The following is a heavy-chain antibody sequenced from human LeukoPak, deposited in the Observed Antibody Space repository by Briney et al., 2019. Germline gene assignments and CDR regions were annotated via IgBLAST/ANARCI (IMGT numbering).Heavy chain of an antibody. V-gene: IGHV4-34*01. J-gene: IGHJ5*02. D-gene: IGHD3-10*01. CDR1: GGSFSGYY. CDR3: ARVLEIYGSGSYYPSNWFDP. CDR2: INHSGST. Sequence: SETLSLTCAVYGGSFSGYYWSWIRQPPGKGLEWIGEINHSGSTNYNPSLKSRVTISVDRSKNQFSLKLSSVTAADTAVYYCARVLEIYGSGSYYPSNWFDPWGQGTLVTVSS.